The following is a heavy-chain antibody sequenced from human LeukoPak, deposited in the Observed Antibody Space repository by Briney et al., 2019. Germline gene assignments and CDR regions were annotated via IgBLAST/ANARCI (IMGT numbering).Heavy chain of an antibody. J-gene: IGHJ3*02. CDR2: INPSGGST. CDR1: GYTFTSYY. CDR3: AREGVYAPDPNSYHRDAFDI. D-gene: IGHD3-16*02. Sequence: ASVKVSCKASGYTFTSYYMHWVRQAPGQGLEWMGIINPSGGSTSYAQKFQGRVTMTRDTSTSTVYMELSSLRSEDTAVYYCAREGVYAPDPNSYHRDAFDIWGQGTVVIVSS. V-gene: IGHV1-46*01.